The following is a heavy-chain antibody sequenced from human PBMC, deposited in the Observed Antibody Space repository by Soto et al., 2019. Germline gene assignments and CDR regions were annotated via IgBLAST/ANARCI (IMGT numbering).Heavy chain of an antibody. D-gene: IGHD4-4*01. V-gene: IGHV1-2*02. CDR3: ARKHSLDYIRWGLDP. CDR1: GYPFSDNQ. CDR2: INPKSDDT. Sequence: ASVKVSCKASGYPFSDNQIHWLRRAPGQGLEWMGRINPKSDDTNYAQKFQGRVTMTRDTSIDTAYLELTGLTSVDTATYYCARKHSLDYIRWGLDPWGQGTLVTVSS. J-gene: IGHJ5*02.